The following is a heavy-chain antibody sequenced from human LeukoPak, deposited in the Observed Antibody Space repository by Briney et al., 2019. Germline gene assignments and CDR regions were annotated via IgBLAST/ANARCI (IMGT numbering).Heavy chain of an antibody. CDR3: AVYCSGGCYSGLV. V-gene: IGHV3-33*01. CDR1: GLTFSNYG. CDR2: IWYDGSDK. D-gene: IGHD2-21*02. Sequence: GGSLRLSCAASGLTFSNYGMHWVRQPPDKGLEWVAVIWYDGSDKYYAESVKGRFTISRDNSKNTLYLQMNSLRAEDTAVYYCAVYCSGGCYSGLVWGQGTLVTVSS. J-gene: IGHJ4*02.